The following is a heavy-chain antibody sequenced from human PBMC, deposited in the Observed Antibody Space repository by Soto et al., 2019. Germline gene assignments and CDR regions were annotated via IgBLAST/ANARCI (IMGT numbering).Heavy chain of an antibody. J-gene: IGHJ5*02. V-gene: IGHV3-30-3*01. CDR3: ARAESDLLLPENWFDP. D-gene: IGHD3-22*01. CDR1: GFTFTSYP. Sequence: GGSLRLSCAASGFTFTSYPMHWVRQPPGKGLEWVAVISYDGSNKYYADSVKGRFTISRDNSKNTLYLQMNSLRAEDTAVYYCARAESDLLLPENWFDPWGQGTLVTVSS. CDR2: ISYDGSNK.